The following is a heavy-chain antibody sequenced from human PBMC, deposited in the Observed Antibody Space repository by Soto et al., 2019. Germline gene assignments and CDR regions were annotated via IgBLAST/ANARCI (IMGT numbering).Heavy chain of an antibody. V-gene: IGHV1-69*06. CDR2: IIPLFGTA. CDR1: GGTFKNYT. CDR3: ASATHVDYDSNGYSYTDWFFDL. Sequence: QVQMVQSGAELTKTGSSVKVSCKASGGTFKNYTVGWVRLAPGQGLEWMGGIIPLFGTANYAQRVQGRLTITADTSPGTAYMELSSLRSEDTAVYYCASATHVDYDSNGYSYTDWFFDLWGPGALVTVSS. D-gene: IGHD3-22*01. J-gene: IGHJ2*01.